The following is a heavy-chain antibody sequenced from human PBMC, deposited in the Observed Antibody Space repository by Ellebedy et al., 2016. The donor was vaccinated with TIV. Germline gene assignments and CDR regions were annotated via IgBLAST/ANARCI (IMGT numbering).Heavy chain of an antibody. V-gene: IGHV5-10-1*01. J-gene: IGHJ6*02. CDR3: ARRVLNGDYYYYGMDV. CDR2: IDPSDSYT. CDR1: GYSFTSYW. D-gene: IGHD4-17*01. Sequence: RVSCKGSGYSFTSYWISWVRQVPGKGLEWMGRIDPSDSYTNYSPSFQGHVTISADKSISTAYLQWSSLKASDTAMYYCARRVLNGDYYYYGMDVWGQGTTVTVSS.